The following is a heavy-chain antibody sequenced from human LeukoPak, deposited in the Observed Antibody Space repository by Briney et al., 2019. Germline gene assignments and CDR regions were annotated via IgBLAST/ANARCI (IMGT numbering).Heavy chain of an antibody. Sequence: PSETLPLTCAVYGGSFSGYYWSWIRQPPGKGLEWIGEINHSGSTNYNPSLKSRVTISVDTPKNQFSLKLSSVTAADTAVYYCARGPSYYYDSSGKGAFDYWGQGTLVTVSS. CDR2: INHSGST. CDR1: GGSFSGYY. D-gene: IGHD3-22*01. J-gene: IGHJ4*02. CDR3: ARGPSYYYDSSGKGAFDY. V-gene: IGHV4-34*01.